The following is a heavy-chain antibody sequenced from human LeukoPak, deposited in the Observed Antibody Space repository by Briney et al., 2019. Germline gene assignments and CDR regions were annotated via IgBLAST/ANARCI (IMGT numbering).Heavy chain of an antibody. V-gene: IGHV4-39*01. Sequence: PSETLSLTCTVSGGSISSSSYYWGWFRQPPGKGLEWIGSIYYSGSTYYNPSPKSRVTISVDTSKNQFSLKLSSVTAADTAVYYCARQTGSAAYYYYGMDVWGQGTTVTVSS. CDR1: GGSISSSSYY. CDR3: ARQTGSAAYYYYGMDV. CDR2: IYYSGST. D-gene: IGHD3-10*01. J-gene: IGHJ6*02.